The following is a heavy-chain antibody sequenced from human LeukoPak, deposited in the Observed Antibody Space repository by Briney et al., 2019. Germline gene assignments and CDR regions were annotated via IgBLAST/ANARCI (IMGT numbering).Heavy chain of an antibody. D-gene: IGHD6-13*01. Sequence: ASVKVSCKASGYSFTSYAINWVRQAPGQGLEWVGWISAYNGNTDYAQKVQGRVPMTTDASTSTAHMELVSLTSDDTAVYYCARDPLRSTWSTYNNAMDVWGQGTTVTVS. V-gene: IGHV1-18*04. CDR3: ARDPLRSTWSTYNNAMDV. J-gene: IGHJ6*02. CDR2: ISAYNGNT. CDR1: GYSFTSYA.